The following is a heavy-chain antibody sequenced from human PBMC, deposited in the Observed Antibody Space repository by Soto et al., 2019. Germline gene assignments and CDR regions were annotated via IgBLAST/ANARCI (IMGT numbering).Heavy chain of an antibody. CDR2: IYYSGST. V-gene: IGHV4-30-4*01. J-gene: IGHJ6*02. CDR3: ARDGSGSGMDV. CDR1: GGSISSGDYY. D-gene: IGHD3-10*01. Sequence: SETLSLTCTVSGGSISSGDYYWRWIRQPPGKGLEWIGYIYYSGSTYYNPSLKSRVTISVDTSKNQFSLKLSSVTAADTAVYYCARDGSGSGMDVWGQGTTVTVSS.